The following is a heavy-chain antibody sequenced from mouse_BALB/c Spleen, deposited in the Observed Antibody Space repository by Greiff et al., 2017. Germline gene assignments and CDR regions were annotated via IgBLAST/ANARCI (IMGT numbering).Heavy chain of an antibody. CDR2: IDPETGGT. CDR1: GYTFTDYE. J-gene: IGHJ4*01. Sequence: VQLQQSGAELVRPGASVTLSCKASGYTFTDYEMHWVKQTPVHGLEWIGAIDPETGGTAYNQKFKGKATLTADKSSSTAYMELRSLTSEDSAVYYWTRLMITGAMDYWGQGTSVTVSS. V-gene: IGHV1-15*01. CDR3: TRLMITGAMDY. D-gene: IGHD2-4*01.